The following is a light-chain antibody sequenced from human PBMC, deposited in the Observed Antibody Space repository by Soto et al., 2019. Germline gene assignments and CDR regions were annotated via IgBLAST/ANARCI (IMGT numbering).Light chain of an antibody. CDR1: QSVSSSY. J-gene: IGKJ2*01. V-gene: IGKV3-20*01. CDR3: QQYGSSPL. CDR2: GAS. Sequence: EIVLTQSPGTLSLSPGERATLSCRASQSVSSSYLAWYQQKPGQAPRLLIYGASSRATGIPDRFSGSGSGTDFTLTISRLEPEDCAVYCCQQYGSSPLFGQGTKLEIK.